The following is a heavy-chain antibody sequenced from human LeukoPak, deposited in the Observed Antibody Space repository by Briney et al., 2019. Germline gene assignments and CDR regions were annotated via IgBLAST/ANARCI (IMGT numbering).Heavy chain of an antibody. CDR1: GYTFTSYG. V-gene: IGHV1-18*01. D-gene: IGHD3-3*01. CDR3: ARHIEMWAFWSGYRPNYYYMDV. CDR2: ISAYNGNT. J-gene: IGHJ6*03. Sequence: ASVKVSCKASGYTFTSYGISWVRQAPGQGLEWMGWISAYNGNTNYAQKLQGRVTMTTDTSTSTAYMELRSLRSDDTAVYYCARHIEMWAFWSGYRPNYYYMDVWGKGTTVTVSS.